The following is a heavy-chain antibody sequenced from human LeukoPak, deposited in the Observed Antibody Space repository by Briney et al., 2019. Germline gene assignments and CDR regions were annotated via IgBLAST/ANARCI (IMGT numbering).Heavy chain of an antibody. J-gene: IGHJ4*02. Sequence: SETLSLTCAVYGGSFSGYYWSWIRQPPGKGLEWIGEINHSGSTNYNPSLKSRVTISVDTSKNQFSLKLSSVTAADTAVYYCARGLRLWLTLNFDYWGQGTLVTVSS. CDR2: INHSGST. CDR1: GGSFSGYY. V-gene: IGHV4-34*01. D-gene: IGHD3-10*01. CDR3: ARGLRLWLTLNFDY.